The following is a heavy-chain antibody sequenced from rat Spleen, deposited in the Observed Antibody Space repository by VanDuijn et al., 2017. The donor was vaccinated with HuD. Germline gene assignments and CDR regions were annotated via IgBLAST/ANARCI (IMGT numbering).Heavy chain of an antibody. V-gene: IGHV5-29*01. D-gene: IGHD1-3*01. CDR3: ATWDYGSY. Sequence: EVQLVESDGGLVQPGRSLKLSCAASGFTFSDYYMAWVRQAPTKGLEWVATISYDGSDTHYRDSVKGRFTISRENAKSTLYLQMDSLRSDDTATYYCATWDYGSYWGQGVMVTVSS. J-gene: IGHJ2*01. CDR2: ISYDGSDT. CDR1: GFTFSDYY.